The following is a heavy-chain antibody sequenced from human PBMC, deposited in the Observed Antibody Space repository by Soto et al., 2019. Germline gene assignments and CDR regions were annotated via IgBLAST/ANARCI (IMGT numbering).Heavy chain of an antibody. CDR2: ISCSGGST. CDR3: AILRGDTSGYVHX. J-gene: IGHJ4*02. D-gene: IGHD3-22*01. V-gene: IGHV3-23*01. CDR1: GFTFSSYA. Sequence: GGSLRLSFAASGFTFSSYAMSWVRQAPGKGLEWVSSISCSGGSTYYAYSVKVRFTISRDNSKKTLYLQMNSLRAEDTAVYYCAILRGDTSGYVHXWGQGSLLTASX.